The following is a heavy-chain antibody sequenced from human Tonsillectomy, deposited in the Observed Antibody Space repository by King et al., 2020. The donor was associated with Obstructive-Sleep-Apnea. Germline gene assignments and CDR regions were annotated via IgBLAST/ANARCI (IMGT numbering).Heavy chain of an antibody. CDR3: ARGVVRGGYNWFDP. D-gene: IGHD3-10*01. CDR2: IGTAGDP. Sequence: QLVQSGGGLVQPGGSLRLSCAASGFTFSSYDMHWVRQATGKGLEWVSAIGTAGDPYYPGSVKGRFTISRENAKNSLYLQMNSLRPGDTAVYYCARGVVRGGYNWFDPWGQGTLVTVSS. CDR1: GFTFSSYD. J-gene: IGHJ5*02. V-gene: IGHV3-13*05.